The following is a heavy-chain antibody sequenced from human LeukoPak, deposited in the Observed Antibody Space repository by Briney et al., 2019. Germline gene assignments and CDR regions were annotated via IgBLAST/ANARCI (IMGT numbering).Heavy chain of an antibody. CDR1: GYTFTGYY. J-gene: IGHJ4*02. D-gene: IGHD1-26*01. CDR2: INPSGGST. CDR3: ARASSVSYFHFDY. V-gene: IGHV1-46*01. Sequence: ASVKVSCKASGYTFTGYYMHWVRQAPGQGLEWMGIINPSGGSTTYAQKFQGRVTMTRDMSTSTVYMELSSLRSEDTAVYYCARASSVSYFHFDYWGQGTLVTVSS.